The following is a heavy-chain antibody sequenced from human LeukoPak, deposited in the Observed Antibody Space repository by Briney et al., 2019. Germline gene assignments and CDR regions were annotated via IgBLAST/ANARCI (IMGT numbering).Heavy chain of an antibody. V-gene: IGHV1-2*02. D-gene: IGHD2-2*01. CDR1: GYTFTGYY. CDR3: ARVVVVPAAIGHFDY. Sequence: ASVKVSCKASGYTFTGYYMHWVRQAPGQGLEWMGWINPNSGGTNYAQKFQGRVTMTRDTSISTAYMELSRLRSDDTAVYYCARVVVVPAAIGHFDYWAREPWSPSPQ. CDR2: INPNSGGT. J-gene: IGHJ4*02.